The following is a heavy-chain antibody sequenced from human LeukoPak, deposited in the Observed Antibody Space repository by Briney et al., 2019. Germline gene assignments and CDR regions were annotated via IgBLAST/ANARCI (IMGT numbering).Heavy chain of an antibody. V-gene: IGHV4-39*01. CDR2: IYYSGGT. CDR3: ARLFGCSGGSCYFDY. CDR1: GXSISSSTDY. J-gene: IGHJ4*02. D-gene: IGHD2-15*01. Sequence: NPSETLSLTCTVSGXSISSSTDYWGWIRQPPGKGLEWIGSIYYSGGTYYSPSLKSRVTISVETSKNQFSLKLSSVTAADTAVYYCARLFGCSGGSCYFDYWGQGTLVTVSS.